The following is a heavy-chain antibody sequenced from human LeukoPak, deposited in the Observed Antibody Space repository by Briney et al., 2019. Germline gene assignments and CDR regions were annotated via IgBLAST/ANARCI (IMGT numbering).Heavy chain of an antibody. Sequence: SETLSLTCSVSSGSITSTPYHWDWIRQPPGKGLEWIGSITYSGNTYYNPSLKSRVTISGDTSKNQFSPKLSSVTAADTAVYYCARYDSSAGHFDYWGQGTLVTVSS. V-gene: IGHV4-39*01. D-gene: IGHD6-6*01. J-gene: IGHJ4*02. CDR1: SGSITSTPYH. CDR3: ARYDSSAGHFDY. CDR2: ITYSGNT.